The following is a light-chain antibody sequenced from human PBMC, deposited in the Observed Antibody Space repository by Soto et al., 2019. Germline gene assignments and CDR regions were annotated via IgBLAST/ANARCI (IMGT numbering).Light chain of an antibody. CDR3: SSYTSSSTVHVV. J-gene: IGLJ2*01. CDR2: DVS. Sequence: QSALTQPASVSGSPGQSITISCTGTSSDVGGYNYVSWYQQHPGKAPKLMIYDVSNRPSGVSNRFSGSKSGNTASLTISGRQAEDEADDYCSSYTSSSTVHVVFGGGTKLTVL. V-gene: IGLV2-14*01. CDR1: SSDVGGYNY.